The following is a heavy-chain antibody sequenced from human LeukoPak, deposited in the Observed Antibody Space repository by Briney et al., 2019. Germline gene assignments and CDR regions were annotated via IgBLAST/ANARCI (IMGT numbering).Heavy chain of an antibody. D-gene: IGHD6-6*01. J-gene: IGHJ6*03. Sequence: GGSLRLSCAASGFTFSTFAMIWVRQPPGKGLEWVSAISGSGGSTYYADSVKGRFTISRDNSKNTLYLQMNSLRAEDTAVYYCAKGGRSSSWYYYYMDVWGKGTTVTVSS. CDR3: AKGGRSSSWYYYYMDV. V-gene: IGHV3-23*01. CDR1: GFTFSTFA. CDR2: ISGSGGST.